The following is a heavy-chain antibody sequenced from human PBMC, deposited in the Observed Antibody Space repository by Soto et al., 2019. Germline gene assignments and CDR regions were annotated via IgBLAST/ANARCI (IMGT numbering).Heavy chain of an antibody. V-gene: IGHV3-7*01. Sequence: EVQLVESGGGLVQPGGSLRLSCAASGFTFRTYWMNWVRQAPGKGLEGVANIKGDGSEKYYVDPVKGRFTISRDNAMNSLYLQMNSLRAEDTAVYYCATSLIRGQGALVTVSS. J-gene: IGHJ4*02. CDR2: IKGDGSEK. CDR1: GFTFRTYW. D-gene: IGHD6-6*01. CDR3: ATSLI.